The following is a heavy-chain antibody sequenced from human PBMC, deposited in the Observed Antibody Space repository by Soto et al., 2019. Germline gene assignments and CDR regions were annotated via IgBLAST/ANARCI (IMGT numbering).Heavy chain of an antibody. J-gene: IGHJ4*02. V-gene: IGHV1-3*01. D-gene: IGHD3-10*01. Sequence: QVQLVQSGAEVKKPGASVKVSCKTSGYNFLTYSIHWVRQAPGQRLEWMGSINAGSGNTKYSQKFQGRLTIARDTSATTVYMEVSSLRPEDNAVYYCARNRLLWYEDLAHWGQGTQVIVSS. CDR2: INAGSGNT. CDR3: ARNRLLWYEDLAH. CDR1: GYNFLTYS.